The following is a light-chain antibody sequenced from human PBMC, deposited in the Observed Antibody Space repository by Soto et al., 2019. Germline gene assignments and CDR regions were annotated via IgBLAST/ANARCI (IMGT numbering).Light chain of an antibody. Sequence: NVLTQSQGTLSLSPGDRATLSCRASQSVTCNFLAWYQQKPGQAPRILIYGASTSAAGVPDTFSGSGSGTDFTLTITGLEPEDFAVYYCQQYGLSPLLYTFGQGTKL. J-gene: IGKJ2*01. CDR3: QQYGLSPLLYT. CDR2: GAS. CDR1: QSVTCNF. V-gene: IGKV3-20*01.